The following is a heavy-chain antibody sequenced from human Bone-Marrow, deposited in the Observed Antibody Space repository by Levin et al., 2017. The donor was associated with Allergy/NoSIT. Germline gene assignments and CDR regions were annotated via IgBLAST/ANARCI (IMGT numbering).Heavy chain of an antibody. D-gene: IGHD3-22*01. CDR2: ISYEGTIK. V-gene: IGHV3-30*18. J-gene: IGHJ4*02. CDR1: GFTFNSYG. CDR3: AKERNHRDSSAFYFSLDY. Sequence: PGGSLRLSCTASGFTFNSYGMHWVRQAPGKGLEWVAFISYEGTIKYYAESVKGRFTVSRGFSKNTLSLQMSSLRLEDTAVYYCAKERNHRDSSAFYFSLDYWGQGSLVTVSS.